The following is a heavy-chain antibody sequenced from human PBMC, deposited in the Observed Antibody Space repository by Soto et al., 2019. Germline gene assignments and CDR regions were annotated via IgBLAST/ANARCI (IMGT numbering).Heavy chain of an antibody. CDR3: GYFTIFGVDGLCY. J-gene: IGHJ4*02. Sequence: PSETLSLTCTVSGGSISSSSYYWGWIRQPPGKGLEWIGSIYYSGSTYYNPSLKSRVTISVDTSKNQFSLKLSSVTAADTAVYYCGYFTIFGVDGLCYWGQGTLVTVSS. CDR2: IYYSGST. CDR1: GGSISSSSYY. D-gene: IGHD3-3*01. V-gene: IGHV4-39*01.